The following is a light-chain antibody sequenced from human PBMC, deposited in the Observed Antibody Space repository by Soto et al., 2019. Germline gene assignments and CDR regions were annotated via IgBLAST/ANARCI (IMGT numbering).Light chain of an antibody. CDR3: QQYNSYSVT. J-gene: IGKJ1*01. CDR2: AAS. V-gene: IGKV3-15*01. Sequence: IVMPPSPDTLSEAPGGSVPVSCRASQSVSSHVAWYQQRPGQAPRLLINAASIRATDIPNRISGSGSGTEFTLTISSLQSEDFAVYYCQQYNSYSVTFGQGAKVDI. CDR1: QSVSSH.